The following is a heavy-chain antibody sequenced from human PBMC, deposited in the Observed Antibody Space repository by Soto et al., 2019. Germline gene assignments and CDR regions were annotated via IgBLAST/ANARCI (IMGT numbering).Heavy chain of an antibody. V-gene: IGHV3-30*18. CDR2: ISYDGSNK. D-gene: IGHD6-13*01. CDR3: AKDLRYSSSAI. Sequence: PGGSLRLSCVASGFTFNSYGMHWVRQAPGKGLEWVAVISYDGSNKYYADSVKGQFTISRDNSKNTLYLQMNSLRAEDTAVYYCAKDLRYSSSAIWGQGTLVTVSS. CDR1: GFTFNSYG. J-gene: IGHJ4*02.